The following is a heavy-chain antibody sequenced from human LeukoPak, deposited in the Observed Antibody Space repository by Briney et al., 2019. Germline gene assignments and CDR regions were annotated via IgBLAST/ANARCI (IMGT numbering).Heavy chain of an antibody. J-gene: IGHJ3*02. D-gene: IGHD4-11*01. CDR3: AEGSVSSDAFDI. Sequence: PGRSLRLSCAASGFTFSSYAMSWVRQAPGKGLEWVSAISGSGGSTYYADSVKGRFTISRDNSKNTLYLQMNSLRAEDTAVYYCAEGSVSSDAFDIWGQGTMVTVSS. V-gene: IGHV3-23*01. CDR2: ISGSGGST. CDR1: GFTFSSYA.